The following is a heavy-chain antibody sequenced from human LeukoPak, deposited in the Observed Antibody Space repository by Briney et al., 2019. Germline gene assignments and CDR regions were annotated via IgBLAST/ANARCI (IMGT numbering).Heavy chain of an antibody. CDR3: ARVGGYDSEGPRVEGYYYDSSGYYYYFDY. CDR2: INHSGST. Sequence: SETLSLTRAVYGGSFSGYYWSWIRQPPGKGLEWIGEINHSGSTNYNPSLKSRVTISVDTSKNQFSLKLSSVTAADTAVYYCARVGGYDSEGPRVEGYYYDSSGYYYYFDYWGQGTLVTVSS. J-gene: IGHJ4*02. CDR1: GGSFSGYY. V-gene: IGHV4-34*01. D-gene: IGHD3-22*01.